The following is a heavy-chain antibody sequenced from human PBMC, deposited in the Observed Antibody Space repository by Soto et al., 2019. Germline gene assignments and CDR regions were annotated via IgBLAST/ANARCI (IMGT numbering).Heavy chain of an antibody. CDR1: GYSFTSYW. D-gene: IGHD2-2*01. CDR3: ASPIVVVPAAITGLT. CDR2: IYPGDSDT. J-gene: IGHJ3*01. Sequence: GESLKISCKGSGYSFTSYWIGWVRQMPVKGLEWMGIIYPGDSDTRYSPSFQGQVTISADKSISTAYLQWSSLKASDTAMYYCASPIVVVPAAITGLTWGHGTMVTVSS. V-gene: IGHV5-51*01.